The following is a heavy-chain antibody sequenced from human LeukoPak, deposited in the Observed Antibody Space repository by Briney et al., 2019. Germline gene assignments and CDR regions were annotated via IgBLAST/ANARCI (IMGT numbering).Heavy chain of an antibody. Sequence: PGGSLRLSCAASGFTFTKYWMTWVRQAPGKGLEWVGNIKQDGSDKNYMDSVKGRFTISRDNAKNSLYLQMNSLRAEDTAVYYCARVSRSVAGVWGQGTLVTVSS. CDR2: IKQDGSDK. CDR3: ARVSRSVAGV. CDR1: GFTFTKYW. D-gene: IGHD6-19*01. J-gene: IGHJ4*02. V-gene: IGHV3-7*01.